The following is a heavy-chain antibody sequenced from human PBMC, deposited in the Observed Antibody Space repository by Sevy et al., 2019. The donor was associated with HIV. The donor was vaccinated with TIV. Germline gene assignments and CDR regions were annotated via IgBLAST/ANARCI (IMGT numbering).Heavy chain of an antibody. CDR3: ARVSTVGAMMDALDT. J-gene: IGHJ3*02. CDR1: GFIFSDYG. CDR2: MSIDGNDK. D-gene: IGHD3-16*01. Sequence: GGSLRLSCAASGFIFSDYGVHWVRQTPHKGLEWVAVMSIDGNDKHYADSARGRFTISRDKSKNTLFLELNSLRHEDTAVYFCARVSTVGAMMDALDTWGQGTMVTVSS. V-gene: IGHV3-30*03.